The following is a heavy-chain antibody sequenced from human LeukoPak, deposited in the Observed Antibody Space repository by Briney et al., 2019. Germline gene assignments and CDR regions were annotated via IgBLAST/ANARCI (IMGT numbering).Heavy chain of an antibody. V-gene: IGHV3-21*01. J-gene: IGHJ6*02. CDR1: GFTFSSYS. CDR2: ISSSSSYI. D-gene: IGHD6-19*01. CDR3: AREMFSGSLLSYYYYGMDV. Sequence: GGSLRLSCAASGFTFSSYSMNWVRQAPGKGLEWVSSISSSSSYIYYADSVKGRFTISRDNAKNSLYLQMNSLRAEDTAVYYCAREMFSGSLLSYYYYGMDVWGQGTTVTVSS.